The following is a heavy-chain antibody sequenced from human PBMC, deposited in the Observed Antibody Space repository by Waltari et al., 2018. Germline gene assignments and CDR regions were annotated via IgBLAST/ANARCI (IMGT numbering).Heavy chain of an antibody. J-gene: IGHJ4*02. CDR1: GYTFSGYY. Sequence: QVHLVQSGAEVRKPGASVKVSCKGSGYTFSGYYIPWLRQDPGQGLEWMGWIDPNTGGTKLAQKFQGRVTMTRDTSINTVYMELSSLGSDDTAIYYCARDLYDSRVPGDYFDYWGQGTLVTVSS. V-gene: IGHV1-2*02. CDR2: IDPNTGGT. D-gene: IGHD3-16*01. CDR3: ARDLYDSRVPGDYFDY.